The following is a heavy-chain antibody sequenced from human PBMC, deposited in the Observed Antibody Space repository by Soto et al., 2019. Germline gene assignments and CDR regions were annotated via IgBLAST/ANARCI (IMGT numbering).Heavy chain of an antibody. D-gene: IGHD3-10*01. V-gene: IGHV3-23*01. CDR1: GFTFSSYA. CDR2: ISGSGGST. Sequence: EVQLLESGGGLVQPGGSLRLSCAASGFTFSSYAMSWVRQAPGKWLEWVSAISGSGGSTCYADSVMGRFPISRDNSKTPLDLQMSSPRAEDTGVYYCAKDRVYYFDYWGQGPLVTVSS. CDR3: AKDRVYYFDY. J-gene: IGHJ4*02.